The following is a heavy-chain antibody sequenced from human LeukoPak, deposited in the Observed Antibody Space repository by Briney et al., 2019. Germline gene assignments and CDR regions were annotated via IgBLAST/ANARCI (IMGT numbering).Heavy chain of an antibody. V-gene: IGHV3-30*02. CDR2: IRYDGSNK. D-gene: IGHD6-13*01. CDR3: AKDHGSSWCFSDY. J-gene: IGHJ4*02. CDR1: GFTFSNYG. Sequence: GGSLRLSCAASGFTFSNYGMHWVRQAPGKGLEWVAFIRYDGSNKYYADSVKGRFTISRDNSKNTVHLRMNSLRAEDTAVYYCAKDHGSSWCFSDYWGQGTLVTVSS.